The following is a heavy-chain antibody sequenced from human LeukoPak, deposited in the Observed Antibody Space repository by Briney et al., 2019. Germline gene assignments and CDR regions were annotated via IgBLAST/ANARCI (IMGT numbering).Heavy chain of an antibody. V-gene: IGHV3-30*18. D-gene: IGHD2-15*01. Sequence: PGGSLRLSCAASGFTFSSYGMHWVRQAPGKGLERVAVISYDGSNKYYADSVKGRFTISRDNSKNTLYLQMNSLRGEDTAVYYCAKAAYCSGGSCSFGGFDYWGQGTLVTVSS. CDR3: AKAAYCSGGSCSFGGFDY. CDR2: ISYDGSNK. CDR1: GFTFSSYG. J-gene: IGHJ4*02.